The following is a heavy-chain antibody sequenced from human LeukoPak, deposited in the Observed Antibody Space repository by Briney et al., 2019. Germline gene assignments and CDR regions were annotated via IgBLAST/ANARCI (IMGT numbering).Heavy chain of an antibody. CDR2: IYYSGST. D-gene: IGHD3-10*01. Sequence: PSETLSLTCTVSGGSINSYYWSWIRQPPGKGLEWIGYIYYSGSTYYNPSLKSRVTISVETSKNQFSLKLSAVTAADTAVYYCASVRRGFGESSKYYSYYYMDVWGNGTTVAISS. V-gene: IGHV4-59*08. CDR1: GGSINSYY. CDR3: ASVRRGFGESSKYYSYYYMDV. J-gene: IGHJ6*03.